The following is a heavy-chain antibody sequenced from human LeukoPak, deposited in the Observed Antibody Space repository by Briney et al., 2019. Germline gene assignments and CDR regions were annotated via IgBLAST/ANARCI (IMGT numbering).Heavy chain of an antibody. J-gene: IGHJ4*02. CDR3: AKNVRDAGTFDY. V-gene: IGHV1-8*01. CDR2: MNPNSGNT. Sequence: ASVKVSCKASGYTFTTYDINWVRQATGQGLEWMGWMNPNSGNTGYAQRFQGRVTMTRDTSISTAYMELNSLTSEDTAVYYCAKNVRDAGTFDYWGQGTLVTVSS. CDR1: GYTFTTYD.